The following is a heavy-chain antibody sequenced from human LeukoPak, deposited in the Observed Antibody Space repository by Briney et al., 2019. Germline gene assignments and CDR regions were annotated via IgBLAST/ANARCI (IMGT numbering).Heavy chain of an antibody. CDR2: IKGDGNEK. CDR3: AKEGAYPIITYDS. D-gene: IGHD3-10*01. V-gene: IGHV3-7*01. CDR1: GFTFSNYW. J-gene: IGHJ5*01. Sequence: TGGSLRLSCAASGFTFSNYWMNWVRQAPGKGLEWVANIKGDGNEKNYVDSVKGRFSISRDNAQNSLYLQMDSLRAEDTAVYYCAKEGAYPIITYDSWGQGALVTVSS.